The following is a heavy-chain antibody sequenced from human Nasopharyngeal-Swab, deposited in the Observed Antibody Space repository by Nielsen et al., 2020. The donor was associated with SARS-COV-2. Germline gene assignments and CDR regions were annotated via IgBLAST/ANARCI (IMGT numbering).Heavy chain of an antibody. J-gene: IGHJ4*02. D-gene: IGHD3-22*01. Sequence: GGSLRLSCAASGFTFDDYGMSWVRQAPGKGLEWVSGINWNGGSTGYADSVKGRFTISRGNAKNSLYLQMNSLRAEDTALYYCARASFFYDSSGYYPDYWGQGTLVTVSS. V-gene: IGHV3-20*04. CDR1: GFTFDDYG. CDR2: INWNGGST. CDR3: ARASFFYDSSGYYPDY.